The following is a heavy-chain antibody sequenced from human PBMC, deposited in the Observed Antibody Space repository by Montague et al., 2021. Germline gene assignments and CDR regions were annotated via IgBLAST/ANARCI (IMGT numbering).Heavy chain of an antibody. CDR3: ARWRVYYDSSGYAA. V-gene: IGHV3-30-3*01. CDR1: GFTFSTFP. J-gene: IGHJ5*02. CDR2: ISHDGSNK. Sequence: SLRLSCAASGFTFSTFPMHWVRQAPGKGLEWVALISHDGSNKYYADSVRGRFTVSRDNSKNTLYLQTSSLRADDTAVYYCARWRVYYDSSGYAAWGRGTRVTVPS. D-gene: IGHD3-22*01.